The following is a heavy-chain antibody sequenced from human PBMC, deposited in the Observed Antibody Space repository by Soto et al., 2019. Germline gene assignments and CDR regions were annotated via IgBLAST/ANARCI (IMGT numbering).Heavy chain of an antibody. J-gene: IGHJ5*02. V-gene: IGHV1-8*01. Sequence: QVQLVQSGAEVKKPGASVKVSCKASGYTFTSYDINWVRQATGQGLEWMGWMNPNSGNTGYAQKLQGRVTMTRNTSRSTAYMELSSLRSEDTAVYYCARTRIAAAGNWFDPWGQGTLVTVSS. D-gene: IGHD6-13*01. CDR3: ARTRIAAAGNWFDP. CDR2: MNPNSGNT. CDR1: GYTFTSYD.